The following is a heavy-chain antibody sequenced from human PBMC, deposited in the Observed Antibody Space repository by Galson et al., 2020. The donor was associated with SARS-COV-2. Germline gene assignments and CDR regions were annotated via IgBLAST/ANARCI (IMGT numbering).Heavy chain of an antibody. Sequence: SETLSLTCTVSGFYITTRSYYWGWIRQPPGKGLEWIGSIYHSGSAYYTPSLKSRVTMYVDTSTNHFSLNLSSVTAADTAVYFCARRTPTRGRYYLDYWGQGLLVTVSS. D-gene: IGHD1-26*01. V-gene: IGHV4-39*02. CDR1: GFYITTRSYY. J-gene: IGHJ4*02. CDR3: ARRTPTRGRYYLDY. CDR2: IYHSGSA.